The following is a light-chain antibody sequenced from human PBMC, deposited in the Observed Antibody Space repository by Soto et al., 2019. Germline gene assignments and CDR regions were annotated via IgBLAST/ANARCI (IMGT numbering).Light chain of an antibody. CDR2: GTS. CDR1: QSVSSNS. Sequence: EIVLTQSPGTLSLSPGESATLSCRASQSVSSNSLAWYRRNPGQPPSLLIYGTSTRATDIPRRFSGSGSGTAFTLNITRLEPEDFAVYLCKQYGDSPPTFGQGTKVEVK. V-gene: IGKV3-20*01. J-gene: IGKJ1*01. CDR3: KQYGDSPPT.